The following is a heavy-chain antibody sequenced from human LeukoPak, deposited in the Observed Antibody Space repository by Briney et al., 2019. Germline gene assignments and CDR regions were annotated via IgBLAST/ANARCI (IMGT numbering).Heavy chain of an antibody. J-gene: IGHJ4*02. V-gene: IGHV4-39*07. CDR1: GDSISRSNYY. CDR3: AASVAGGGFFDY. Sequence: PSETLSLTCTVSGDSISRSNYYWGWIRQPPGKGLEWIGNMYYSGSTYYNPSLNSQVTISGHTSKNRLSLKLTSVTAADTAVYFCAASVAGGGFFDYWGQGTLVTVSS. CDR2: MYYSGST. D-gene: IGHD2-15*01.